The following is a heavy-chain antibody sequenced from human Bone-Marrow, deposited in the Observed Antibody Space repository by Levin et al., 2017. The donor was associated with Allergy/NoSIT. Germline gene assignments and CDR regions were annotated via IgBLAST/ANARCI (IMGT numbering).Heavy chain of an antibody. CDR3: TRRALQDDSSGYYHDTWFDP. D-gene: IGHD3-22*01. CDR2: IYPDDSDT. J-gene: IGHJ5*02. V-gene: IGHV5-51*01. Sequence: PEASVKVSCKGSGYSFTSYWIGWVRQMPGKGLEWMGIIYPDDSDTRYSPSFQGQVTISADKSISTAYLQWSSLEASDTAMYYCTRRALQDDSSGYYHDTWFDPWGQGTLVTVSS. CDR1: GYSFTSYW.